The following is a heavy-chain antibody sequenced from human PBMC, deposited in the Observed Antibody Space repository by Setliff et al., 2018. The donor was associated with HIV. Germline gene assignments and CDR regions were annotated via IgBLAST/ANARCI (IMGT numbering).Heavy chain of an antibody. J-gene: IGHJ1*01. D-gene: IGHD2-21*02. CDR1: GVSTTSSSYY. Sequence: SETLSLTCTVSGVSTTSSSYYWGWIRQPPGKGLDWIGYVYSSGSTHYNPSLKSRLTISVDTSKNHFSLRLSSVTAADTATYYCASRGIVVVTMSMPDEFFVHWGHGTLVTV. CDR2: VYSSGST. CDR3: ASRGIVVVTMSMPDEFFVH. V-gene: IGHV4-39*02.